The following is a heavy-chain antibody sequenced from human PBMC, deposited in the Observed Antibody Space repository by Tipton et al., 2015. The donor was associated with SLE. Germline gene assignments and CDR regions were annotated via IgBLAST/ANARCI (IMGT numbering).Heavy chain of an antibody. Sequence: TLSLTCTVSGGSISSGKYYWSWIRQPPGKGLEWMGYIYHTGSTYNNPSLKSRVTISVDRSKNQFSLKLSSVTAADTAVYYCARAGDSRDFDGFDIWGQGTMVTVSS. CDR2: IYHTGST. V-gene: IGHV4-30-2*01. J-gene: IGHJ3*02. CDR1: GGSISSGKYY. CDR3: ARAGDSRDFDGFDI. D-gene: IGHD6-13*01.